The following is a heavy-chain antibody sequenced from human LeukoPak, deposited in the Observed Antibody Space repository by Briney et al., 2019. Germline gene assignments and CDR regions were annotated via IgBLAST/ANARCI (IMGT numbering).Heavy chain of an antibody. CDR3: ARDYADSYYYYYGMDV. V-gene: IGHV3-48*02. J-gene: IGHJ6*02. D-gene: IGHD3-16*01. CDR1: GLTFSSYS. Sequence: PGGSLRLSCAASGLTFSSYSMNWVRQAPGKGLEWVSYISSSSSTIYYADSVKGRFTISRDNAKNSLYLQMNSLRDEDTAVYYCARDYADSYYYYYGMDVWGQGTTVTVSS. CDR2: ISSSSSTI.